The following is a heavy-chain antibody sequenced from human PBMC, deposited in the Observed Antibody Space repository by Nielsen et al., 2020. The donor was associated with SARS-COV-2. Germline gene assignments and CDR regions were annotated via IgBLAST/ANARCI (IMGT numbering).Heavy chain of an antibody. CDR3: ANGRYSSSSDYGMDV. Sequence: GSLRLSCAASGFTFSSYAMSWVRQAPGKGLEWVSAISGSGGSTYYADSVKGRFTISRDNSKNTLYLQMNSLRAEDTAVYYCANGRYSSSSDYGMDVWGQGTTVTVSS. CDR1: GFTFSSYA. J-gene: IGHJ6*02. V-gene: IGHV3-23*01. D-gene: IGHD6-6*01. CDR2: ISGSGGST.